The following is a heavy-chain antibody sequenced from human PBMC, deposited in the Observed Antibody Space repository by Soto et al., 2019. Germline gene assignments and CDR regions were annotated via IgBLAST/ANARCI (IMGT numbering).Heavy chain of an antibody. Sequence: GGSLRLSCAASGFTVSINYMSWVRHAPGKGLEWVSVIYSGGSTYYADSVKGRFTISRDNSKNTLYLQMNSLRAEDTAVYYCARGAIAAAGTRQSGNWFDPWGQGTLVTVSS. D-gene: IGHD6-13*01. CDR1: GFTVSINY. J-gene: IGHJ5*02. CDR2: IYSGGST. CDR3: ARGAIAAAGTRQSGNWFDP. V-gene: IGHV3-53*01.